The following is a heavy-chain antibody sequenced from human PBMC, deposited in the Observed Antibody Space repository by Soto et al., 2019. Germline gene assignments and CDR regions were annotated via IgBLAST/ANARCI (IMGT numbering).Heavy chain of an antibody. CDR2: ISGSGGST. V-gene: IGHV3-23*01. CDR3: AKLSVVRLAAAGDFDY. D-gene: IGHD6-13*01. J-gene: IGHJ4*02. CDR1: GFTFSSYA. Sequence: GGSLRLSCAASGFTFSSYAMSWVRQAPGKGLEWVSAISGSGGSTYYADSVKGRFTISRDNSKNTLYLQMNSLRAEDTAVYYCAKLSVVRLAAAGDFDYWGQGTLVTVSS.